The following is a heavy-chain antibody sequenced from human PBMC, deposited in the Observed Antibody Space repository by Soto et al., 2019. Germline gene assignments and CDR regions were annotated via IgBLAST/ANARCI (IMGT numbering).Heavy chain of an antibody. J-gene: IGHJ5*02. Sequence: PSETLSLTCTVSGGSISSYYWSWIRQPPGKGLEWIGYIYYSGSTNYNPSLKSRVTISVDTSKNQYSMKLSSVPAADTAFFYWARKNYDFLTGPSGFDPGGQETLVTVSS. D-gene: IGHD3-9*01. V-gene: IGHV4-59*01. CDR2: IYYSGST. CDR1: GGSISSYY. CDR3: ARKNYDFLTGPSGFDP.